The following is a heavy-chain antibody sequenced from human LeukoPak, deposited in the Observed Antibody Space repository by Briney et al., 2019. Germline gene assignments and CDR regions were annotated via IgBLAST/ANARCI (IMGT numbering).Heavy chain of an antibody. J-gene: IGHJ4*02. Sequence: GGSLRLSCAASGFTFSNAWMSWVRQAPGQGLEWVGRIKNKADAGTAEYAAPVKGRFTISRDDSKNTVYLQMNSLETEDTAMYYCTTEGLPGSFDYWGQGALVTVSS. CDR2: IKNKADAGTA. V-gene: IGHV3-15*01. CDR1: GFTFSNAW. CDR3: TTEGLPGSFDY. D-gene: IGHD4-11*01.